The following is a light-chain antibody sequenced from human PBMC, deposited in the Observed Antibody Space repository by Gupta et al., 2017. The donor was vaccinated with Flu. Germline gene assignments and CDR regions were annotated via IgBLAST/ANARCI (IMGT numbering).Light chain of an antibody. V-gene: IGKV3-20*01. Sequence: EIVLTQSPGTLSLSPGERATLSCRASQSVSSSYLSWYQQKPGQAPRLLIYGASSRATGIPDRFSGSGSGTDFTLTISRREPEDFAVYYCQQEGSSPHSFGQGTXLEIK. J-gene: IGKJ2*03. CDR2: GAS. CDR3: QQEGSSPHS. CDR1: QSVSSSY.